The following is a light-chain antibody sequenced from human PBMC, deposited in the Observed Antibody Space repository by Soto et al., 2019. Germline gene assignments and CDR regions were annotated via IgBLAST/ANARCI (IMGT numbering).Light chain of an antibody. CDR2: GAS. J-gene: IGKJ2*01. CDR3: HQYGSSPLYT. Sequence: EIVLTQSPGTLSLSPGERATLSCRASQSVSSSYLAWYQQKPGQAPRLLIYGASSRATGIPDRFSGSGSGTYLSLTTRRLEPDDIAVYYCHQYGSSPLYTFGQGTKLEIK. V-gene: IGKV3-20*01. CDR1: QSVSSSY.